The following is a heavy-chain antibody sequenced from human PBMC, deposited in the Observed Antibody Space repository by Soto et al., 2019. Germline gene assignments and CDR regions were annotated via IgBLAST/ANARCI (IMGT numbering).Heavy chain of an antibody. D-gene: IGHD2-21*01. V-gene: IGHV4-39*01. CDR3: ASHIVVVGLDLYGMDV. CDR2: IYYSGST. CDR1: GGSISSSSYY. Sequence: PSETLSLTCTVSGGSISSSSYYGGWIRQPPGKGLEWIGSIYYSGSTYYNPSLKSRVTISVDTSKNQFSLKLSSVTAADTAVYYCASHIVVVGLDLYGMDVWGRGTTVTVSS. J-gene: IGHJ6*02.